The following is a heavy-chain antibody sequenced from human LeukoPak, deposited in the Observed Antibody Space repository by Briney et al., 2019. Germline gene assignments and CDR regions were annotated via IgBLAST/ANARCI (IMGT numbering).Heavy chain of an antibody. J-gene: IGHJ5*02. CDR2: TYYSGNT. D-gene: IGHD3-3*01. CDR1: GGSISSYY. CDR3: ARLWSEGNWENWFDP. Sequence: SETLSLTCTVSGGSISSYYWSWIRQPPGKGLEWIGYTYYSGNTNYNPSLKSRVTISVDTSKNQFSLKLSSVTAADTAVYYCARLWSEGNWENWFDPWGQGTLVTVSS. V-gene: IGHV4-59*01.